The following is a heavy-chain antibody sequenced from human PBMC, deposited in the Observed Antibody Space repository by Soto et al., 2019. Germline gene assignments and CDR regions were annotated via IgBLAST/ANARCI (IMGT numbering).Heavy chain of an antibody. V-gene: IGHV1-46*01. J-gene: IGHJ4*02. CDR1: GYSFISHY. D-gene: IGHD2-2*01. CDR3: ARDYLSSKLTLSYFDF. CDR2: INPSGGSA. Sequence: QVQLVQSGAEVTRPGASVKVSCKASGYSFISHYIHWVRQAPGQGLEWMGFINPSGGSATLAPKFQGRLTMTGYTSTSTVYMELTILRSEDAAVYYCARDYLSSKLTLSYFDFWGQGTLVTVSS.